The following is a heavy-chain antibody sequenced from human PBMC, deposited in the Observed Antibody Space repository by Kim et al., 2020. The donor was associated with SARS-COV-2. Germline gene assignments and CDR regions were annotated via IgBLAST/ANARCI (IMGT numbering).Heavy chain of an antibody. CDR2: IRSKAYGGTP. CDR3: TRDLFGFDFYGSGTYWDH. D-gene: IGHD3-10*01. J-gene: IGHJ4*02. CDR1: GFTFSDYR. Sequence: GGSLRLSCRGSGFTFSDYRMSWVRQAPGKGLEWVGCIRSKAYGGTPEYAASVKGRFVISRDDSNSVVYLQMNSLNSEDTGVYYCTRDLFGFDFYGSGTYWDHWGQGIMVTVSS. V-gene: IGHV3-49*04.